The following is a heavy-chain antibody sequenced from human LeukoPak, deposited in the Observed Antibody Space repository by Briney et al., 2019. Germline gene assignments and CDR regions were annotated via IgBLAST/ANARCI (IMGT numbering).Heavy chain of an antibody. V-gene: IGHV4-38-2*02. J-gene: IGHJ4*02. Sequence: SETLSLTCTVSGYSISSGYYWGWIRQPPGKGLEWIGEINHSGSTNYNPSLKSRVTISVDTSKNQFSLKLSSVTAADTAVYYCARGRRRAIAAAGKRNPYCFDYWGQGTLVTVSS. CDR2: INHSGST. CDR3: ARGRRRAIAAAGKRNPYCFDY. D-gene: IGHD6-13*01. CDR1: GYSISSGYY.